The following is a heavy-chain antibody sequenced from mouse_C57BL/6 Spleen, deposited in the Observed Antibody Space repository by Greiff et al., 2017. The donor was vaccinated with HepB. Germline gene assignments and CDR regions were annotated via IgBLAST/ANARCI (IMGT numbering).Heavy chain of an antibody. D-gene: IGHD1-1*01. CDR3: ARVLIRSYYYAMDY. Sequence: QVQLQQPGAELVKPGASVKLSCKASGYTFTSYWMHWVKQRPGQGLEWIGMIHPNSGSTNYNEKFKSKATLTVDKSSSTAYMQLSSLTSEDSAVYYCARVLIRSYYYAMDYWGQGTSVTVSS. CDR1: GYTFTSYW. CDR2: IHPNSGST. V-gene: IGHV1-64*01. J-gene: IGHJ4*01.